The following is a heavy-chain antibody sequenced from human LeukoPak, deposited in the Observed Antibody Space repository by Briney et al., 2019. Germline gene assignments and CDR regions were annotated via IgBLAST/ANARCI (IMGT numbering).Heavy chain of an antibody. CDR2: ISWNSGSI. J-gene: IGHJ4*02. CDR1: GFTFDDYA. V-gene: IGHV3-9*01. D-gene: IGHD3-22*01. CDR3: AKDLYDSSGYLFDY. Sequence: PGRSLRLSCAASGFTFDDYAMHWVRQAPGKCLEWVSGISWNSGSIGYEDSVKGRFTISRDNAKNSLYLQMNSLRDEDTALYSCAKDLYDSSGYLFDYWGQGTLVTVSS.